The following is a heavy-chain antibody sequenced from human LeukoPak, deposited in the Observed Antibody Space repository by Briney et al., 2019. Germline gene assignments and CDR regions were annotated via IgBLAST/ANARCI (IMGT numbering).Heavy chain of an antibody. J-gene: IGHJ3*02. CDR2: IYYSGST. CDR3: ARAVDGYYNDAFDI. Sequence: SETLSLTCTVSGGSISSYYWSWIRQPPGKGLEWIGYIYYSGSTNYNPSLKSRVTISVDTSKNQFSLKLSSVTAADTAVYYCARAVDGYYNDAFDIWGQGTMVTVSS. CDR1: GGSISSYY. V-gene: IGHV4-59*01. D-gene: IGHD3-22*01.